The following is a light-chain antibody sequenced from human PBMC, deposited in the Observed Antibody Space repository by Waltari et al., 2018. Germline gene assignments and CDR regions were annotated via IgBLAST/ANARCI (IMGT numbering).Light chain of an antibody. Sequence: AIQMTQSPSSLSASVGDRVTITCRASQGIRDDLGWYQQKPGKAPKLLIYAASSLQSGVPSRFSGSGSGTDFTFTISSLQPEDFATYDCLQDYNDPGTFGQGTKVEIK. J-gene: IGKJ1*01. CDR2: AAS. CDR3: LQDYNDPGT. V-gene: IGKV1-6*01. CDR1: QGIRDD.